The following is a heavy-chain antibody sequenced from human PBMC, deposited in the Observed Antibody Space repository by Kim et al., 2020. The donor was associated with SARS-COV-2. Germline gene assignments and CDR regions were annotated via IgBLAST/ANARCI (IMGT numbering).Heavy chain of an antibody. Sequence: SETLSLTCAVYGGSFSGYYWSWIRQPPGKGLEWIGEINHSGSTNYNASLKSRVTISVDTSKNQFSLKLSSVTAADTAVYYCARVPFRGYSGSYKVWVGGMDVWGQGTTVTVSS. V-gene: IGHV4-34*01. CDR3: ARVPFRGYSGSYKVWVGGMDV. J-gene: IGHJ6*02. CDR2: INHSGST. D-gene: IGHD1-26*01. CDR1: GGSFSGYY.